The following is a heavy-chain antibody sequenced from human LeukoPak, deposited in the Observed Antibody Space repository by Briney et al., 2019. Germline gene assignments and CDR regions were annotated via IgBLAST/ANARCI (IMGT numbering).Heavy chain of an antibody. V-gene: IGHV1-69*05. Sequence: GSSVKVSCKASGGTFSSYAISWVRQAPGQGLEWMGGIIPIFGTANYAQKFQGRVTITTDESTSTAYMELSSLRSEDTAVYYCARSLGYCSSTSCYFPYNWFDPWGQGTLVTVSS. D-gene: IGHD2-2*01. CDR1: GGTFSSYA. J-gene: IGHJ5*02. CDR3: ARSLGYCSSTSCYFPYNWFDP. CDR2: IIPIFGTA.